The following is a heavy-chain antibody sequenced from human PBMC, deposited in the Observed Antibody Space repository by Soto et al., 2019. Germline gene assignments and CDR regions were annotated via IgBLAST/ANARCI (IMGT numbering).Heavy chain of an antibody. V-gene: IGHV1-3*01. CDR3: ECEWYDLCSGYYVDY. CDR2: INAGNGNT. J-gene: IGHJ4*02. D-gene: IGHD3-3*01. CDR1: GYTFTSYA. Sequence: ASVKVSCKASGYTFTSYAMHWVRQAPGQRLEWMGWINAGNGNTKYSQKFQGRVTITRDTSASTAYMELSSLRSEDTAVYYCECEWYDLCSGYYVDYWGQGTLVTVSS.